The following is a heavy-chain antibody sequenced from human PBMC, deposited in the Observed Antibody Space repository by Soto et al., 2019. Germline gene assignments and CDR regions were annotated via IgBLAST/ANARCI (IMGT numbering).Heavy chain of an antibody. V-gene: IGHV4-31*03. CDR3: AKDHTGADAFDI. CDR2: IYYSGST. J-gene: IGHJ3*02. D-gene: IGHD7-27*01. Sequence: SETLSLTCTVSGGSISSGGYYWSWIRQHPGKGLEWIGYIYYSGSTYYNPSLKSRVTISVDTSKNQFSLKLSSVTAADTAVYYCAKDHTGADAFDIWGQGVMVTVSS. CDR1: GGSISSGGYY.